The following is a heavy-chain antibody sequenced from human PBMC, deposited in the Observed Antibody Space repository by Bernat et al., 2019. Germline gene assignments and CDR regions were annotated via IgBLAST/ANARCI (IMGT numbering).Heavy chain of an antibody. V-gene: IGHV3-30*02. Sequence: QVQLVESGGGVVQSGGSLRLSCAASGFTFSDDGMHWVRQAPGKGLGRVAFVRYDGSNKYYADSVKARFTISRDNSKNTLYLQMNSLRPEDTAVYYCAKDHPYGMDVWGQGTTVTVSS. CDR1: GFTFSDDG. CDR2: VRYDGSNK. CDR3: AKDHPYGMDV. J-gene: IGHJ6*01.